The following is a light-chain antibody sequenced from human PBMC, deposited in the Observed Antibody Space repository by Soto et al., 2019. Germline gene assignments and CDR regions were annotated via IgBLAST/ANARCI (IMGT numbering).Light chain of an antibody. Sequence: DIHMTQSPSSLYASVGDRVTITCRASQIIDTYLNWYQQKGGKAPKLLVYGVSKLQSGVQQRFSGSGSGTEFTLTITGLQPEDFATYYCQQSYSSPLLAFGGGNKVEIK. V-gene: IGKV1-39*01. CDR3: QQSYSSPLLA. CDR2: GVS. CDR1: QIIDTY. J-gene: IGKJ4*01.